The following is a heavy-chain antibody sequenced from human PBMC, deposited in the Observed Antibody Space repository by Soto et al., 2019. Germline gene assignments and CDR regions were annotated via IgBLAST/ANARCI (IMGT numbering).Heavy chain of an antibody. V-gene: IGHV1-18*01. CDR2: TSGYSGNS. Sequence: ASVKVSCKASGYIFSSFYINWVRQAPGQGLEWMGWTSGYSGNSRYAQKFQGRVTMTTDTSTNTGYMEMRSLTSDDTAVYYCARDIFGHVDAFDLWGQGTMVTVSS. D-gene: IGHD3-3*02. CDR1: GYIFSSFY. CDR3: ARDIFGHVDAFDL. J-gene: IGHJ3*01.